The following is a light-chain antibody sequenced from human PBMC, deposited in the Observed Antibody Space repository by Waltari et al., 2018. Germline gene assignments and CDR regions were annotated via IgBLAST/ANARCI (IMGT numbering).Light chain of an antibody. V-gene: IGLV2-23*02. CDR1: SSDVGNYKL. CDR3: CSYAGLGIYV. J-gene: IGLJ1*01. CDR2: EVT. Sequence: QSGLTQPASVSGSPGQSITVSCTGTSSDVGNYKLVSWYQQYPGKAPRLMVYEVTKRTSGVSERFFGSKSGNTASLTISGLQSEDEADYYCCSYAGLGIYVFGTGTKVTVL.